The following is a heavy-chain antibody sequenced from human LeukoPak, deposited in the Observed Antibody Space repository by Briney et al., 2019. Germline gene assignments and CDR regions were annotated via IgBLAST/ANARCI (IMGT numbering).Heavy chain of an antibody. CDR1: GLTFSRYS. D-gene: IGHD3-16*01. J-gene: IGHJ3*02. CDR3: ARSHSPVRLGAFDI. V-gene: IGHV3-48*01. CDR2: ISSTSSSI. Sequence: GGSLRLSCAASGLTFSRYSMHWVRQAPGKGLEWVSYISSTSSSITYADSVKGRFTISRDNSKNTLYLQMNSLRAEDTAVYYCARSHSPVRLGAFDIWGQGTMVTVSS.